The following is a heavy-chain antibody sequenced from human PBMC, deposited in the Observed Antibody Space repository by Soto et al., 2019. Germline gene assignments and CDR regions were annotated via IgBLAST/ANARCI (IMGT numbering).Heavy chain of an antibody. CDR1: GFTVSSNY. CDR2: IYSGGST. Sequence: GGSLRLSCAASGFTVSSNYMSLVRQAPGKGLEWVSVIYSGGSTYYADSVKGRFTISRDNSKNTLYLQMNSLRAEDTAVYYCVISSGYYYVVEDYWGQGTLVTVSS. D-gene: IGHD3-22*01. CDR3: VISSGYYYVVEDY. J-gene: IGHJ4*02. V-gene: IGHV3-53*01.